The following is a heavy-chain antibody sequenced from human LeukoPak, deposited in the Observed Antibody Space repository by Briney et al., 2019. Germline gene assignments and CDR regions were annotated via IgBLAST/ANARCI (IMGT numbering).Heavy chain of an antibody. D-gene: IGHD5-18*01. CDR3: ARDRGEYSYGSFDY. V-gene: IGHV1-69*05. CDR2: IIPIFGTA. CDR1: GGTFSSYA. J-gene: IGHJ4*02. Sequence: GASVKVSCKASGGTFSSYAISWVRQAPGQGLEWMGGIIPIFGTANYAQKFQGRVTMTTDTSTSTAYMELRSLRSGDTAVYYCARDRGEYSYGSFDYWGQGTLVTVSS.